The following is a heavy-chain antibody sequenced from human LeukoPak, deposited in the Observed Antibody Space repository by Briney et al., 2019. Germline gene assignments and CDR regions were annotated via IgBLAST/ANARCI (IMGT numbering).Heavy chain of an antibody. V-gene: IGHV1-69*13. J-gene: IGHJ5*02. CDR2: IIPTFGTA. Sequence: ASVKVSCKAYGGTFSSYAISWVRQAPGQGLEWIAGIIPTFGTANYAQKFQGRVTITADESTSTAYMELSSLRSEDTAVYYCARDRYCSGGSCYSAGWFDPWGQGTLVTVSS. D-gene: IGHD2-15*01. CDR1: GGTFSSYA. CDR3: ARDRYCSGGSCYSAGWFDP.